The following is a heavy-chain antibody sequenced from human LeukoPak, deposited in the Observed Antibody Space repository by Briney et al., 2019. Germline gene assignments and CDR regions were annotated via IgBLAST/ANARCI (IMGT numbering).Heavy chain of an antibody. CDR2: ISYSGRST. D-gene: IGHD3-10*01. CDR1: GGSISSYY. V-gene: IGHV3-23*01. J-gene: IGHJ4*02. CDR3: AKSWEFQLSFFDS. Sequence: PSETLSLTCTVSGGSISSYYWSWVRQAPGKGLEWLSTISYSGRSTYYADSVKGRFTISRDNSMDTLYLQMNSLRAEDTAVYYCAKSWEFQLSFFDSWGQGTLVTVSS.